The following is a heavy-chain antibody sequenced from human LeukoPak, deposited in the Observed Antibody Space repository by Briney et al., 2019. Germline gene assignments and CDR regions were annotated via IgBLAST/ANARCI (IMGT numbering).Heavy chain of an antibody. CDR2: IYYSGST. Sequence: PSETLSLTCTISGGSISSFYWNWIRQPPGKGLEWIGYIYYSGSTKYNPSLKSRVTISVDTSKNQFSLKLSSVTAADTAVYYCARDSGSFYLDFWGQGTLVTVSS. CDR3: ARDSGSFYLDF. V-gene: IGHV4-59*01. CDR1: GGSISSFY. J-gene: IGHJ4*02. D-gene: IGHD3-10*01.